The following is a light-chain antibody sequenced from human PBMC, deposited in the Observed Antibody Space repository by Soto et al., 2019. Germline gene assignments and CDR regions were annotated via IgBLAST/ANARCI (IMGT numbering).Light chain of an antibody. CDR3: SSYTSYTSYV. J-gene: IGLJ1*01. CDR2: EVS. V-gene: IGLV2-14*01. Sequence: LTQPASVSGSPGQSITISCTGTSNDVGGFNYVSWFQQHPGKAPKLIISEVSYRPSGVSHRFSGSKSGNTASLTISGLQAEDEADYYCSSYTSYTSYVFGTGTKVTVL. CDR1: SNDVGGFNY.